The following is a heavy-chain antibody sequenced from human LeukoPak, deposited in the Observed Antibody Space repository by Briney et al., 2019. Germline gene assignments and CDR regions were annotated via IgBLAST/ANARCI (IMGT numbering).Heavy chain of an antibody. J-gene: IGHJ4*02. D-gene: IGHD3-16*01. V-gene: IGHV3-7*01. CDR3: MGGGGDY. CDR2: IKQDGSEK. CDR1: GFTFNNYG. Sequence: PGGSLRLSCAASGFTFNNYGMHWVRQAPGKGLEWVANIKQDGSEKYYVDSVKGRFTISRDNAKNSLYLQMNSLRAEDTAVYYCMGGGGDYWGQGTLVTVSS.